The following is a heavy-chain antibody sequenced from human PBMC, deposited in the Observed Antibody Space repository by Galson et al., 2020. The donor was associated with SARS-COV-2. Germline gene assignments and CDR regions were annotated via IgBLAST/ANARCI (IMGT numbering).Heavy chain of an antibody. Sequence: ASVKVSCTVSGYTLTELSIHWVRQAPGKGLEWMGGFDPEDGDTIYAQKFQGRLTMTEDTSTDTAYMELSRLRSEDTATYYCATVTYWGQGTLVTVSS. V-gene: IGHV1-24*01. CDR3: ATVTY. J-gene: IGHJ4*02. CDR1: GYTLTELS. CDR2: FDPEDGDT.